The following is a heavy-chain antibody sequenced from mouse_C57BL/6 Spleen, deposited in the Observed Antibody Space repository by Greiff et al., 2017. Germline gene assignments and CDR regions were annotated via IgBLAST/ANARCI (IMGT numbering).Heavy chain of an antibody. J-gene: IGHJ4*01. CDR2: INPSSGYT. CDR3: ARLPAMDY. V-gene: IGHV1-4*01. CDR1: GYTFTSYT. Sequence: QVHVKQSGAELARPGASVKMSCKASGYTFTSYTMHWVKQRPGQGLEWIGYINPSSGYTKYNQKFKDKATLTADKSSSTAYMQLSSLTSEDSAVYYCARLPAMDYWGQGTSVTVSS.